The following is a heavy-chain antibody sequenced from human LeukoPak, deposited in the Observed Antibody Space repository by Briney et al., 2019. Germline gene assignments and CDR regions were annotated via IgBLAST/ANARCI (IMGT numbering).Heavy chain of an antibody. V-gene: IGHV3-53*01. J-gene: IGHJ4*02. CDR2: IYSGGST. Sequence: GGSLRLSCAASGFTVSSNYMSWVRQAPGKGLEWVSVIYSGGSTYYADSVKGRFTISRDNSKNTLYLQMNSLRAEDTAVYYCAREVVRGVIDYWGQGILVTVSS. CDR3: AREVVRGVIDY. CDR1: GFTVSSNY. D-gene: IGHD3-10*01.